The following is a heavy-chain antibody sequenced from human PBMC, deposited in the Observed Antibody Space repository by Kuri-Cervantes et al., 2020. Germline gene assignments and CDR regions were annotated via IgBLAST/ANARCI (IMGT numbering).Heavy chain of an antibody. CDR1: GYTFTSYY. CDR3: AMGALFSYGHGTALDY. J-gene: IGHJ4*02. Sequence: ASVKVSCKASGYTFTSYYMHWVRQAPGQGLEWMGGFDPEDGETIYAQKFQGRVTMTEDTSTDTAYMELSSLRSEDTAVYYCAMGALFSYGHGTALDYWGQGTLVTVSS. CDR2: FDPEDGET. V-gene: IGHV1-24*01. D-gene: IGHD5-18*01.